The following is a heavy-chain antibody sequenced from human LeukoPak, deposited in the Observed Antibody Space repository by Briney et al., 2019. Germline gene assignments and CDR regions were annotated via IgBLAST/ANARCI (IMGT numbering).Heavy chain of an antibody. V-gene: IGHV1-2*02. CDR3: ASPAYYYDSSGYPLDY. D-gene: IGHD3-22*01. CDR2: INPNSGGA. CDR1: GYTFTGYY. Sequence: ASVKVSCKASGYTFTGYYMHWVRQAPRQGLEWMGWINPNSGGANYAQKFQGRVTMTRDTSISTAYMELSRLRSDDTAVYYCASPAYYYDSSGYPLDYWGQGTLVTVSS. J-gene: IGHJ4*02.